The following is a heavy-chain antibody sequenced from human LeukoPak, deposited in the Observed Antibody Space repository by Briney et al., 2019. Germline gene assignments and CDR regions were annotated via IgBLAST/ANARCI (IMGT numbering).Heavy chain of an antibody. V-gene: IGHV3-21*01. J-gene: IGHJ4*02. CDR3: ARVGRYSGYDGTDY. D-gene: IGHD5-12*01. Sequence: GGSLRLSCAASGLTFRSYSMNWVRQAPGKGLEWVSSISSSSSYIYYADSVKGRYTISRDNAKNSVYLQMNSLGAEDTAVYYCARVGRYSGYDGTDYWGQGTLVTVSS. CDR2: ISSSSSYI. CDR1: GLTFRSYS.